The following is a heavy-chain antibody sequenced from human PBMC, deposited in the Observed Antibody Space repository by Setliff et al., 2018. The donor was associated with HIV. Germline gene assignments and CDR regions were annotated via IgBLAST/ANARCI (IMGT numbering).Heavy chain of an antibody. CDR2: INPSGGST. D-gene: IGHD1-26*01. Sequence: ASVKVSCKASGYTLTSYYMHWVRQAPGQGLEWMGIINPSGGSTTYAQKFQDRISLIRDTSTKTVYMELSSLRPEDTAVYYCTRVRYGGTYDAFDVWGQGTMVTVSS. V-gene: IGHV1-46*03. CDR3: TRVRYGGTYDAFDV. CDR1: GYTLTSYY. J-gene: IGHJ3*01.